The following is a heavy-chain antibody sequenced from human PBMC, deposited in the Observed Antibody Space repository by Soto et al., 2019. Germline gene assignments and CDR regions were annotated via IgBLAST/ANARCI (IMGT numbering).Heavy chain of an antibody. V-gene: IGHV1-69*01. CDR2: ITPVFETP. CDR3: ARAIHGYNYRVDF. Sequence: QVQLVQSGAEVKKPGSSVKVACKASGGTFTSDAISWVRQAPGQGLEWMGGITPVFETPNYAQKFQGRVTITADESTGTAYTELSSLRSEDTAVYYCARAIHGYNYRVDFWGQGTTVTVSS. D-gene: IGHD2-2*02. CDR1: GGTFTSDA. J-gene: IGHJ6*02.